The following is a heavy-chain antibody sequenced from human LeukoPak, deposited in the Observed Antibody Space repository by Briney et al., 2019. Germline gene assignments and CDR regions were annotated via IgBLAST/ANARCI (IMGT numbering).Heavy chain of an antibody. CDR3: ARHSDPYYDILTGYYSGLSVGD. CDR1: GGSISSYY. Sequence: SETLSLTCTVSGGSISSYYWSWIRQPPGKGLEWIGYIYYSGSTNYNPSLKSRVTISVDTSKNQFSLKLSSVTAADTAVHYCARHSDPYYDILTGYYSGLSVGDWGQGTLVTVSS. D-gene: IGHD3-9*01. J-gene: IGHJ4*02. V-gene: IGHV4-59*08. CDR2: IYYSGST.